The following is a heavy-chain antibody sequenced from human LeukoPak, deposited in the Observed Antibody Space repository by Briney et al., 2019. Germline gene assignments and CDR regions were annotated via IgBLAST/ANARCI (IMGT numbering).Heavy chain of an antibody. CDR1: GYTLTELS. V-gene: IGHV1-24*01. CDR3: AATFITITMIVVDTNNFGY. Sequence: ASVKVSCKVSGYTLTELSMHWVRQAPGKGLEWMGGFDPEDGETIYAQKFQGRVTMTEDTSTDTAYMELSSLRSEDTAVYYCAATFITITMIVVDTNNFGYWGQGTLVTVS. CDR2: FDPEDGET. J-gene: IGHJ4*02. D-gene: IGHD3-22*01.